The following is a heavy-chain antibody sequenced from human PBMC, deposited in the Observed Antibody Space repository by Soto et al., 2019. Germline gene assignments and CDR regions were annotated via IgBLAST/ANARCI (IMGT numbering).Heavy chain of an antibody. CDR1: GFTVSSNY. J-gene: IGHJ6*03. V-gene: IGHV3-53*04. CDR3: ALGYSSSSAYYYYMDV. Sequence: EVQLVESGGGLVQPGGSLRLSCAASGFTVSSNYMSWVRQAPGKGLEWVSVIYSGGSTYYADSVKGRFTISRHNSKNTLCLQMNSLRAEDTAVYYCALGYSSSSAYYYYMDVWGKGTTVTVSS. CDR2: IYSGGST. D-gene: IGHD6-6*01.